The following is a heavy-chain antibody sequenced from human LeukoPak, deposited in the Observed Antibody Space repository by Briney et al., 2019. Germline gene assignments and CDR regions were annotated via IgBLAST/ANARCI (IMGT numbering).Heavy chain of an antibody. CDR2: ISSSSSYT. D-gene: IGHD3-22*01. CDR3: ASERSGYYFFDY. J-gene: IGHJ4*02. Sequence: GGSLRLSCAASGFAFSSYSMNWVRQAPGKGLEWVSSISSSSSYTYYADSVKGRFTISRDNAKNSLYLQMNSLRAEDTAVYYCASERSGYYFFDYWGQGTLVTVSS. V-gene: IGHV3-21*01. CDR1: GFAFSSYS.